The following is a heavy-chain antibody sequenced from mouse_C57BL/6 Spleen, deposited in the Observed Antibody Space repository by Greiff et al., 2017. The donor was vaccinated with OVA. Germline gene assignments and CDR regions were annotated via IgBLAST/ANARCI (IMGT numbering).Heavy chain of an antibody. J-gene: IGHJ2*01. D-gene: IGHD1-2*01. CDR3: ARKHYDGLDY. Sequence: QVQLKESGPELVKPGASVKISCKASGYAFSSSWMNWVKQRPGKGLEWIGRIYPGDGDTNYNGKFKGKATLTADKSSSTAYMQLSSLTSEDSAVYVCARKHYDGLDYWGQGTTLTVSS. CDR1: GYAFSSSW. V-gene: IGHV1-82*01. CDR2: IYPGDGDT.